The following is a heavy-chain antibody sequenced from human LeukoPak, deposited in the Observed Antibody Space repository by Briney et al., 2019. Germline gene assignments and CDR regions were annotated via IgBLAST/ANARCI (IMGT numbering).Heavy chain of an antibody. D-gene: IGHD2-8*01. CDR3: VKDAPNGSVDF. V-gene: IGHV3-9*01. CDR1: GFTFERYV. J-gene: IGHJ4*02. Sequence: GGSLRLSCVTSGFTFERYVMHWMRLAPGKGLECVSSIHPNNGGVGYAASVKGRFAISRDNARNSLYLEMTSLRPEDTAVYYCVKDAPNGSVDFWGRGTLVTVTS. CDR2: IHPNNGGV.